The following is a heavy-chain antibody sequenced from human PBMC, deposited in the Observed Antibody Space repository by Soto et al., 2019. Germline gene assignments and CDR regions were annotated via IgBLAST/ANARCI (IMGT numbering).Heavy chain of an antibody. CDR3: ARVGYCTNGVCYLGAFDI. V-gene: IGHV1-69*13. J-gene: IGHJ3*02. CDR2: IIPIFGTA. CDR1: GGTFSSYA. Sequence: SAKVSSKASGGTFSSYAISWVRQAPGQGLEWMGGIIPIFGTANYAQKFQGRVTITADESTSTAYMELSSLRSEDTAVYYCARVGYCTNGVCYLGAFDIWGQGTMVTVSS. D-gene: IGHD2-8*01.